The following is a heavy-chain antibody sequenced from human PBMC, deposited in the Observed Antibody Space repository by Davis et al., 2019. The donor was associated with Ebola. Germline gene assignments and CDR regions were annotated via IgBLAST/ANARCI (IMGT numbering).Heavy chain of an antibody. D-gene: IGHD5-18*01. V-gene: IGHV3-7*01. CDR3: TRARGGLGYEDV. CDR2: IKKDGSEK. J-gene: IGHJ6*02. CDR1: GGTFSSYA. Sequence: SCKASGGTFSSYAISWVRQAPGKGLEWVASIKKDGSEKYYVDSVKGRFTISRDNAKNSLDLQMNSLRAEDTAMYYCTRARGGLGYEDVWGQGIAVTVSS.